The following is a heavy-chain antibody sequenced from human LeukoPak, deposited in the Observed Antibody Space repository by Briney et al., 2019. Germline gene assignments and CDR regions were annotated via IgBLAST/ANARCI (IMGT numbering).Heavy chain of an antibody. V-gene: IGHV3-15*01. J-gene: IGHJ4*02. D-gene: IGHD4-23*01. CDR2: IRSKSDGGAT. CDR1: GFTFSKVW. CDR3: ATESVDLFHY. Sequence: PGGSLRLSCAASGFTFSKVWMSWVRQAPGKGLEWVGRIRSKSDGGATDYPAPVKGRFTISRDDSKNTLYLQVNSLKTEDTAVYYCATESVDLFHYWGQGTLVTVSS.